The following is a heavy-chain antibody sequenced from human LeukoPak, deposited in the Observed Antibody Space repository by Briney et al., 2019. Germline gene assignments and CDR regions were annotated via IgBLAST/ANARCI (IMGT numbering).Heavy chain of an antibody. V-gene: IGHV3-23*01. CDR3: AKDSDISAFFDY. CDR1: GFTFKNYA. Sequence: GGSLRLPCAASGFTFKNYAINWVPQAPGKGLEWVSRISGSGTTTDYADSVKGRFTVSRDNSKNTVYLQMTSLRAEDTAIYYCAKDSDISAFFDYWGQGTPVTVSS. D-gene: IGHD2-15*01. J-gene: IGHJ4*02. CDR2: ISGSGTTT.